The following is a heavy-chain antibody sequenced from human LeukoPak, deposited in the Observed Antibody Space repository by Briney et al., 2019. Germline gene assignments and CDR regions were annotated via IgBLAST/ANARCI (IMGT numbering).Heavy chain of an antibody. CDR2: IKQDGSEK. Sequence: GGSLRLSCAASGFTFSSYWMSWVRQAPGKGLEWVANIKQDGSEKYYVDSVKGRFTISRDNAKNSLYLQMSSLRAEDTAVYYCARDKTASYYGSGSYNYWGQGTLVTVSS. J-gene: IGHJ4*02. D-gene: IGHD3-10*01. CDR1: GFTFSSYW. CDR3: ARDKTASYYGSGSYNY. V-gene: IGHV3-7*03.